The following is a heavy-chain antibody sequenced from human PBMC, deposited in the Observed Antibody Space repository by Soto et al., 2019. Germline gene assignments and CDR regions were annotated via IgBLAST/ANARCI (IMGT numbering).Heavy chain of an antibody. Sequence: EVQLVASGGGLVQPGGSLRLSCAASGFTFNMSWMHWVRQAPGEGLEWVSRLSDDDSRTDYADAVKGRFTNYRDNAKNTLYLQMNALRVEDTALYYCTRGARPSSVGTGAFWGQGTLVTVSS. CDR2: LSDDDSRT. CDR3: TRGARPSSVGTGAF. D-gene: IGHD6-13*01. J-gene: IGHJ4*02. CDR1: GFTFNMSW. V-gene: IGHV3-74*01.